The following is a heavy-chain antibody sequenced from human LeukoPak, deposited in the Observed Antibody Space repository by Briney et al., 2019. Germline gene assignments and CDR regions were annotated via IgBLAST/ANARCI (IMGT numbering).Heavy chain of an antibody. V-gene: IGHV3-23*01. CDR2: ISGSGGST. CDR3: ANQDSTEYSYYFDF. D-gene: IGHD2/OR15-2a*01. CDR1: GFTFSSYG. J-gene: IGHJ4*02. Sequence: GGSLRLSCAASGFTFSSYGMSWVRQAPGKGLEWVSAISGSGGSTYYADSVKGRLTISRDNSKNTLYLQMNSLRAEDTAVYYCANQDSTEYSYYFDFWGQGTLVTVSS.